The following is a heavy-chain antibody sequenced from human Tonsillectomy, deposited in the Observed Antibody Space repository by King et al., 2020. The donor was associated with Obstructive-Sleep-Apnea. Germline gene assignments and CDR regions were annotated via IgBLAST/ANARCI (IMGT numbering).Heavy chain of an antibody. CDR3: AKYEFQLLFYYGMDV. V-gene: IGHV3-23*04. D-gene: IGHD2-2*01. CDR2: ISGSGGTT. Sequence: VQLVESGGGLVQPGGSLRLSCAASGFTVSSYAMSWVRQATGKGLEWVSDISGSGGTTYYADSVKGRFTVSRDNSENQLYLQMNSLRAEDTGVYYCAKYEFQLLFYYGMDVWGQGTTVTVSS. CDR1: GFTVSSYA. J-gene: IGHJ6*02.